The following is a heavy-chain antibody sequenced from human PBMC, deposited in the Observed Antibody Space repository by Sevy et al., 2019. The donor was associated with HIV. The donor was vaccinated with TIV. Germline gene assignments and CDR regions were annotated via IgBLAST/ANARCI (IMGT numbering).Heavy chain of an antibody. CDR1: GFTFSSYW. V-gene: IGHV3-7*01. D-gene: IGHD5-18*01. CDR2: IKQDGSEK. Sequence: GGSLRLSCAASGFTFSSYWITWVRQAPGKGLEWVANIKQDGSEKYYVDSVKGRFTISRDNAKKSLYLQMNSLRAEDTAVYYCARGAARGTATVRFYYYGMDVWSQGTTVTVSS. CDR3: ARGAARGTATVRFYYYGMDV. J-gene: IGHJ6*02.